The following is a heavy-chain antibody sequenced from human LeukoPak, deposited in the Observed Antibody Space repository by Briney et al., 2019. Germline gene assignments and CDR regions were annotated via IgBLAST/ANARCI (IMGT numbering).Heavy chain of an antibody. CDR3: ARSTRRDTEVALAEYFQH. CDR1: GFTFSTYA. V-gene: IGHV3-30-3*01. CDR2: ISYDGSNK. Sequence: PGGSLRLSCAASGFTFSTYAMHWVRQAPGKGLEWVAVISYDGSNKYYADSVKGRCTISRDNSKNTLYLQMNSLRAEDTAVYYCARSTRRDTEVALAEYFQHWGQGTLVTVSS. J-gene: IGHJ1*01. D-gene: IGHD5-18*01.